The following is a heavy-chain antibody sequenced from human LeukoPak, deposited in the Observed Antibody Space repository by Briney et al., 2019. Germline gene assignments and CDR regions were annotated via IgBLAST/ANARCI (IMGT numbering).Heavy chain of an antibody. J-gene: IGHJ4*02. CDR3: ARVSIVGVVSLDY. V-gene: IGHV3-21*01. D-gene: IGHD3-3*01. Sequence: GGSLRLSCAASGFTFSSYAMSWVRQAPGKGLQWVSSISRSSSYIYYADSVKGRFTISRDNAKNSLYLQMNSLTAEDTAVYYCARVSIVGVVSLDYWGQGTLVTVSS. CDR2: ISRSSSYI. CDR1: GFTFSSYA.